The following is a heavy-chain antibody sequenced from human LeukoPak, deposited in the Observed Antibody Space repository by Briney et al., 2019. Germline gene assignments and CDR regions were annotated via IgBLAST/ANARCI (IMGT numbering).Heavy chain of an antibody. CDR3: ATIVVVVAATDDAFDI. CDR2: INPSGGST. V-gene: IGHV1-46*01. Sequence: ASVKVSCKASGYTFTSYYMHWVRQAPGQGLEWMGIINPSGGSTSYAQKFQGRVTMTRDTSTSTVYMELSSLRSEDTAVYYCATIVVVVAATDDAFDIWGQGTTVTVSS. D-gene: IGHD2-15*01. J-gene: IGHJ3*02. CDR1: GYTFTSYY.